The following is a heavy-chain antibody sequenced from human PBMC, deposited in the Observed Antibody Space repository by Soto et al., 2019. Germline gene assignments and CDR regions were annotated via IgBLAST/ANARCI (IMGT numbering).Heavy chain of an antibody. J-gene: IGHJ4*02. CDR1: GGTFSSYA. Sequence: SVKVSCKASGGTFSSYAISWVRQAPGQGLEWMGGIIPIFGTANYAQKFQGRVTITADESTSTAYMELSSLRSEDTAVYYCARVYRERYDFWSGPAAALYYFDYWGQGTLVTVSS. D-gene: IGHD3-3*01. CDR3: ARVYRERYDFWSGPAAALYYFDY. CDR2: IIPIFGTA. V-gene: IGHV1-69*13.